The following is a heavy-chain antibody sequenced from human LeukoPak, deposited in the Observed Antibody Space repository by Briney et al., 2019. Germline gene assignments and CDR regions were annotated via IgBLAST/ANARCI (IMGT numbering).Heavy chain of an antibody. CDR1: GGSFSGYY. D-gene: IGHD2-2*01. Sequence: RPSETLSLTCAVYGGSFSGYYWSWIRQPPGKGLEWIGEINHSGSTNYNPSLKSRVTISVDTSKNQFSLKLSSVTAADTAVYYCARESGYCSSTSCYASDYYYYYYMDVWGKGTTVTISS. CDR3: ARESGYCSSTSCYASDYYYYYYMDV. J-gene: IGHJ6*03. V-gene: IGHV4-34*01. CDR2: INHSGST.